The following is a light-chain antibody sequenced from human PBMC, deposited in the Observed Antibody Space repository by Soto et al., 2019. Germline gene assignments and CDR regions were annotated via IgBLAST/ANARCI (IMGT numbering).Light chain of an antibody. Sequence: EIVMTQSPATLSVSPGEGATLSCRASQSVRTNLAWYQQKPGQAPRLLIYGASTRATGIPARFSGSGSGTEFTLTISSLQSEDCAVYYCQHYNIWPLSFGPGTKVDIK. CDR2: GAS. CDR1: QSVRTN. CDR3: QHYNIWPLS. J-gene: IGKJ3*01. V-gene: IGKV3-15*01.